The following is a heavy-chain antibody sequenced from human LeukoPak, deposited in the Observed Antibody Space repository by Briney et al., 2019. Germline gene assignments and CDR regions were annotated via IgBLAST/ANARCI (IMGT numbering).Heavy chain of an antibody. Sequence: SETLSLTCTVSGGSISSSSNYWGWIRQPPGKGLEWIGEVHLDGRTNYNPSLKSRLTMSVDLSENHVSLKLTSVTAADTAVYYCAREGGFYRPLDYSGQGTLVTVSS. CDR1: GGSISSSSNY. CDR2: VHLDGRT. CDR3: AREGGFYRPLDY. J-gene: IGHJ4*02. V-gene: IGHV4-39*07. D-gene: IGHD3-3*01.